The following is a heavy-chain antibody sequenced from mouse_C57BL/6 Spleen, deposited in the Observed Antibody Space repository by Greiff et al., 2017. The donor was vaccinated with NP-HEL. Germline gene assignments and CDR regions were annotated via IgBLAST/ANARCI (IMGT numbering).Heavy chain of an antibody. V-gene: IGHV1-64*01. CDR1: GYTFTSYW. CDR2: IHPNSGST. Sequence: QVQLKQPGAELVKPGASVKLSCKASGYTFTSYWMHWVKQRPGQGLEWIGMIHPNSGSTNYNEKFKSKATLTVDKSSSTAYMQLSSLTSEDSAVYYCARDDGLRAMDYWGQGTSVTVAS. CDR3: ARDDGLRAMDY. D-gene: IGHD2-3*01. J-gene: IGHJ4*01.